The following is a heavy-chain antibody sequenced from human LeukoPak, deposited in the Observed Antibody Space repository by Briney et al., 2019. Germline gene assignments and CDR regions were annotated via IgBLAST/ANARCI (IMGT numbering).Heavy chain of an antibody. J-gene: IGHJ5*02. V-gene: IGHV3-23*01. CDR3: AKDRTYYYGSGSYGSGWFDP. CDR2: ISGSGGST. CDR1: GFTFSSYA. Sequence: GGSLRLSCAASGFTFSSYAMSWVRQAPGKGLEWVSAISGSGGSTYYADSVKGRFTISRDNSKNTLYLQMNSLRAEDTAVYYCAKDRTYYYGSGSYGSGWFDPWGQGTLVTVSS. D-gene: IGHD3-10*01.